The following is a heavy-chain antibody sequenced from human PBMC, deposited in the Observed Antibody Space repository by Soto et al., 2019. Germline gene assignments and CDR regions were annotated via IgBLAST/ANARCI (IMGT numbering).Heavy chain of an antibody. V-gene: IGHV3-15*01. D-gene: IGHD5-12*01. CDR1: GFTVYNTW. CDR3: TTDRRSGYDPQFDF. J-gene: IGHJ4*02. CDR2: VKSKTDGGAT. Sequence: VQLVESVGDLVKPGGSLRLSCTASGFTVYNTWMSWVRQAPGKGLEWVGRVKSKTDGGATDYTAPVKGRFTISRDDSQNTLYLQMNSLQTDDTAVYYWTTDRRSGYDPQFDFWGQGTLVTVSS.